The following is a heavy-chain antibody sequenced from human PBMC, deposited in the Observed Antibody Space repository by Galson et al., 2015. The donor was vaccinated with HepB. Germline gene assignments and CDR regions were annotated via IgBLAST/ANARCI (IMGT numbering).Heavy chain of an antibody. CDR2: IIPILGIA. CDR1: GGTFSSYA. J-gene: IGHJ4*02. V-gene: IGHV1-69*04. D-gene: IGHD3-16*01. CDR3: ARVWGSSWYFDY. Sequence: SVKVSCKASGGTFSSYAISWVRQAPGQGLEWMGRIIPILGIANYAQKFQGRVTITADKSTSTAYMELSSLRSEDTAVYYCARVWGSSWYFDYWGQGTLVTVSS.